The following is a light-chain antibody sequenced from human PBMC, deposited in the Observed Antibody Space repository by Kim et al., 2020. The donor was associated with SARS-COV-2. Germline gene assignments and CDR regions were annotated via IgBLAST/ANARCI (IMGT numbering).Light chain of an antibody. J-gene: IGKJ2*01. CDR2: AAS. V-gene: IGKV3D-15*03. CDR1: QSVGSN. Sequence: ERVMTQSPATLSVAPGERASLSCWASQSVGSNLAWYHQKPGQAPRLLIYAASIRATGIPARFSGSGSGTEFTLTISILQSEDFGVYYCQQYNDWPLYTFGQGTKLEIK. CDR3: QQYNDWPLYT.